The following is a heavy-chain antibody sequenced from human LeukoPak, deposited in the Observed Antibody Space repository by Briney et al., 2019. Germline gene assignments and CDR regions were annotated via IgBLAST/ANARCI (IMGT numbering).Heavy chain of an antibody. D-gene: IGHD6-13*01. CDR1: GYTFTRNY. Sequence: GASVQLYCYSSGYTFTRNYIHWLRHPPGQGHERMGIINPSGGSTSYAPEFEGRVTMTRDTSTSTVYMELSSLRSEDTAVYYCARDYPGDHLAAAGTPDYWGQGTLVTVSS. CDR3: ARDYPGDHLAAAGTPDY. CDR2: INPSGGST. J-gene: IGHJ4*02. V-gene: IGHV1-46*01.